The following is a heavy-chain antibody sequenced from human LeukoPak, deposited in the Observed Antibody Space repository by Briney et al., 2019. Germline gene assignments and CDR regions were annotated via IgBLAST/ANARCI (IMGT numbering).Heavy chain of an antibody. CDR2: IYHSGST. CDR1: GGSISSGGYY. D-gene: IGHD3-10*01. CDR3: AKALYGSGSYYFDY. Sequence: SETLSLTCTVSGGSISSGGYYWSWIRQPPGKGLEWIGYIYHSGSTYYNPSLKSRATISVDRSKNQFSLKLSSVTAADTAVYYCAKALYGSGSYYFDYWGQGTLVTVSS. V-gene: IGHV4-30-2*01. J-gene: IGHJ4*02.